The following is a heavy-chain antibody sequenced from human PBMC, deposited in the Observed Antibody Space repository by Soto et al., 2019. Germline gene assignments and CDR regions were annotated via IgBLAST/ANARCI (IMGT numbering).Heavy chain of an antibody. CDR1: GFSLTTSGVG. J-gene: IGHJ4*02. V-gene: IGHV2-5*02. CDR3: VHSHVDYYGSGSYYLFFDY. Sequence: SGPTLVNPTQTLTLTCTFSGFSLTTSGVGVGWIRQPPGKALEWLALIYWDDDKRYSPSLKSRLAITKDTSKNQVVLTPTNMDPVDTGTYYCVHSHVDYYGSGSYYLFFDYWGQGTLVTVSS. D-gene: IGHD3-10*01. CDR2: IYWDDDK.